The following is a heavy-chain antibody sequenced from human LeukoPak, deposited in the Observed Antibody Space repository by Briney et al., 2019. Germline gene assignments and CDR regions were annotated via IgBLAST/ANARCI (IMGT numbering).Heavy chain of an antibody. V-gene: IGHV3-21*04. J-gene: IGHJ4*02. CDR1: GFTFSSYS. CDR3: AKGHTPYDILTGYYPAFDY. Sequence: GGSLRLSCAASGFTFSSYSMNWVRQAPGKGLEWVSSISSSSSYIYYADSVKGRFTISRDNAKNSLYLQMNSLRAEDTAVYYCAKGHTPYDILTGYYPAFDYWGQGTLVTVSS. CDR2: ISSSSSYI. D-gene: IGHD3-9*01.